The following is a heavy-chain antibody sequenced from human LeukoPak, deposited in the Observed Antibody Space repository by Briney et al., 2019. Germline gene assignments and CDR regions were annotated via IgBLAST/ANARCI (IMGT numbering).Heavy chain of an antibody. CDR2: ISHSGRT. V-gene: IGHV4-38-2*01. J-gene: IGHJ4*01. CDR3: AKSDGYGLIDY. Sequence: SETLSLTCFVSGYSISSGYYWGWIRPPPGEGLGWIGSISHSGRTYYNPSLKTRVTISVDTSRNQGSLKLTFLTAADTAVYYCAKSDGYGLIDYWGQGTLVTVSS. D-gene: IGHD2-21*02. CDR1: GYSISSGYY.